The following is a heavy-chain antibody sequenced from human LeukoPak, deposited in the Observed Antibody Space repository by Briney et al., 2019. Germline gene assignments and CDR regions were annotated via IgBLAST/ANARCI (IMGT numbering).Heavy chain of an antibody. CDR3: AKDTRPMVRGVDY. D-gene: IGHD3-10*01. J-gene: IGHJ4*02. CDR2: ITWNSGTI. Sequence: GRSLRLSCAASGFTFDDYATHWVRQAPGKGLEWVSGITWNSGTIAYAASVQGRFTISRDNAKNSLYLQMNSLRGEDTALYYCAKDTRPMVRGVDYWGQGTLVTVSS. V-gene: IGHV3-9*01. CDR1: GFTFDDYA.